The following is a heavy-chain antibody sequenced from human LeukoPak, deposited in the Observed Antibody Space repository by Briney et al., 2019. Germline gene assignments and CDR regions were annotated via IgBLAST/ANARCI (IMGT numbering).Heavy chain of an antibody. CDR2: IYHNGST. J-gene: IGHJ4*02. CDR3: ARRTGVLRFLEWLPDQIDY. CDR1: GYSISSGYY. D-gene: IGHD3-3*01. Sequence: PSETLSLTCAVSGYSISSGYYWGWIRQPPGKGLEWIGSIYHNGSTYYNPSLKSRVTISVDTSKNQFSLKLSSVTAADTAVYYCARRTGVLRFLEWLPDQIDYWGQGTLVTVSS. V-gene: IGHV4-38-2*01.